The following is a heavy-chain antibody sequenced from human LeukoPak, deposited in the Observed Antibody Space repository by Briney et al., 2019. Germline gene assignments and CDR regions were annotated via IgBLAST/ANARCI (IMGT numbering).Heavy chain of an antibody. CDR2: ITPIFGKP. J-gene: IGHJ6*03. CDR1: GGTFSRYA. CDR3: ARMVLGPNYYYMDV. D-gene: IGHD3-16*01. Sequence: ASVKVSCKASGGTFSRYAISWVRQAPGQGLEWMGGITPIFGKPNYAQKFQGRVTITADKSTSTAYMELSSLRSEDTAVYYCARMVLGPNYYYMDVWGKGTTVTVSS. V-gene: IGHV1-69*06.